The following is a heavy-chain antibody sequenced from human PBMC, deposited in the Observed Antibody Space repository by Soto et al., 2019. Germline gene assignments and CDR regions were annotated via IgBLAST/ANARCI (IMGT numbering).Heavy chain of an antibody. D-gene: IGHD1-7*01. Sequence: SETLSLTCTVSGGSVRDGSYYWAWLRQPPGKGLEWIGHIYHSGSTTYNPSLKSRVTISIDTSKSQLSLNLNSMTAADTAVYYCAGYNWNYYFDPWGQGTLVTVSS. V-gene: IGHV4-61*01. CDR2: IYHSGST. CDR3: AGYNWNYYFDP. CDR1: GGSVRDGSYY. J-gene: IGHJ5*02.